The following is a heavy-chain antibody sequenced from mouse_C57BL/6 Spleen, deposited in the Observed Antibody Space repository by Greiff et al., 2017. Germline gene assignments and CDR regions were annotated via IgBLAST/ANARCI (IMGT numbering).Heavy chain of an antibody. D-gene: IGHD2-4*01. CDR3: ARDSRIYYDYAWFAY. V-gene: IGHV5-4*01. CDR2: ISDGGSYT. Sequence: EVKLVESGGGLVKPGGSLKLSCAASGFTFSSYAMSWVRQTPEKRLEWVATISDGGSYTYYPDNVKGRFTISRDNAKNNLYLQMSHLKSEDTAMYYCARDSRIYYDYAWFAYWGQGTLVTVSA. CDR1: GFTFSSYA. J-gene: IGHJ3*01.